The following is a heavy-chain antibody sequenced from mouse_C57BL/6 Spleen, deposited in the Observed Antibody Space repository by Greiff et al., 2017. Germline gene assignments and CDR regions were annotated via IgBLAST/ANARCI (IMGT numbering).Heavy chain of an antibody. J-gene: IGHJ3*01. CDR1: GYTFTSYW. CDR2: INPSSGYT. CDR3: ARGDYSNYPWFAY. V-gene: IGHV1-7*01. D-gene: IGHD2-5*01. Sequence: VMLVESGAELAKPGASVKLSCKASGYTFTSYWMHWVKQRPGQGLEWIGYINPSSGYTKYNQKFKDKATLTADKSSSTAYMQLSSLTYEDSAVYYCARGDYSNYPWFAYWGQGTLVTVSA.